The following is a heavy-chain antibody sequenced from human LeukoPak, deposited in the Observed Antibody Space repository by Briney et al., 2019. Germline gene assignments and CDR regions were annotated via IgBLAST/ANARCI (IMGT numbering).Heavy chain of an antibody. Sequence: GGSLRLSCAASGFPFSSYWMSWVRQAPGKGLEWVAVISYDGSNKYYADSVKGRFTISRDNSKNTLYLQMNSLRAEDTAVYYCARDRLSHYYDSSGYNWFDPWGQGTLVTVSS. V-gene: IGHV3-30-3*01. CDR1: GFPFSSYW. J-gene: IGHJ5*02. D-gene: IGHD3-22*01. CDR2: ISYDGSNK. CDR3: ARDRLSHYYDSSGYNWFDP.